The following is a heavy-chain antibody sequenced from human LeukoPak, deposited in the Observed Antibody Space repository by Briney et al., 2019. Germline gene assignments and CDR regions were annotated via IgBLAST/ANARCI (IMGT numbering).Heavy chain of an antibody. CDR1: GGSISSSSYY. CDR3: ARDQGALNI. CDR2: IYYSGST. J-gene: IGHJ3*02. Sequence: SETLSLTCTVSGGSISSSSYYWGWIRQPPGKGLEWIGSIYYSGSTYYNPSLKSRVTISVDTSKNQFSLQLNSVTPEDTAVYYCARDQGALNIWGQGTMVTVSS. V-gene: IGHV4-39*02.